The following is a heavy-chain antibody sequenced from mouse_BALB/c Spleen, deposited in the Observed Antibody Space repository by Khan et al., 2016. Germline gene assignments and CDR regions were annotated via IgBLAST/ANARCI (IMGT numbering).Heavy chain of an antibody. Sequence: EVELVESGGGLVKPGGSLKLSCAASGFTFSSYAMSWVRQTPEKRLEWVASISSGGNTFYPDSLKGRFTISRDNARNILYLQMSSLRSEDMAMYYCTRGVTTVVGYFDYWGQGTTLTVSS. CDR1: GFTFSSYA. CDR2: ISSGGNT. J-gene: IGHJ2*01. D-gene: IGHD1-1*01. V-gene: IGHV5-6-5*01. CDR3: TRGVTTVVGYFDY.